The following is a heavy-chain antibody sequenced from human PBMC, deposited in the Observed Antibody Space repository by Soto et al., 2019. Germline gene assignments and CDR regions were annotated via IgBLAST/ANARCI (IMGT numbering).Heavy chain of an antibody. CDR1: GFTFSSYS. CDR2: ISSSSSYI. D-gene: IGHD2-15*01. V-gene: IGHV3-21*01. CDR3: AIVFSSSRSCYFHY. Sequence: GGSLRLSCAASGFTFSSYSMNWFRQAPGKGLEWVSSISSSSSYIYYADSVKGRFTISRDNAKNSLYLQMNSLRAEDTAVYYCAIVFSSSRSCYFHYSCPGTLVTLFS. J-gene: IGHJ4*02.